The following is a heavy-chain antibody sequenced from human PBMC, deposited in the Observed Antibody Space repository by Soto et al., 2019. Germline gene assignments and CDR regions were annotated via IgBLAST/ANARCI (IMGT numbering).Heavy chain of an antibody. D-gene: IGHD3-3*01. CDR2: VNAANGNT. CDR1: GYTFTSYA. Sequence: ASVKVSCKASGYTFTSYAIHWVRQAPGQRPEWMGWVNAANGNTRYSQKFQDRVTITRDTSASTAYVELSSLRSEDTVVYYCAFGPATSGFDYWGQGTLVTVSS. CDR3: AFGPATSGFDY. J-gene: IGHJ4*02. V-gene: IGHV1-3*01.